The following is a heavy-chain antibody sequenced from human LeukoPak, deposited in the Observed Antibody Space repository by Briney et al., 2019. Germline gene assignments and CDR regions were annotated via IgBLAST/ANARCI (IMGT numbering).Heavy chain of an antibody. CDR3: ARDQKDYSDTSGTPDY. Sequence: GGSLRLSCAASGFTFSTYWMHWVRQAPGKGLVWVSGLNSDGRSTSYADSVRGRFTISRDNAKNTLYLQMSGLRAENTAVYYCARDQKDYSDTSGTPDYWGQGALVTVSS. J-gene: IGHJ4*02. CDR1: GFTFSTYW. CDR2: LNSDGRST. V-gene: IGHV3-74*01. D-gene: IGHD3-22*01.